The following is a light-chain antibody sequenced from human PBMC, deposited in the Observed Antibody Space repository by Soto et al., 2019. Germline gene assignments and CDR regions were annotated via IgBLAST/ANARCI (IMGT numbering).Light chain of an antibody. CDR3: QQYNNWPWT. CDR1: QSVSSN. CDR2: GAS. Sequence: EIVMTQSPATLSVSPVERATLSCRASQSVSSNLAWYQQKLGQAPRLLIYGASTRATGIPARFSGSGSGTEFTLTISSLQSEDFAVYYCQQYNNWPWTFGQGTKVDI. V-gene: IGKV3-15*01. J-gene: IGKJ1*01.